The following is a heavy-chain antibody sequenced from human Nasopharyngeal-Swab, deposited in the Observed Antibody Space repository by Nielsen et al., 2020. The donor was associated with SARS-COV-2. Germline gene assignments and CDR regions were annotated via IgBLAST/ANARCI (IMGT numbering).Heavy chain of an antibody. J-gene: IGHJ4*02. CDR1: GFTFSSYG. V-gene: IGHV3-33*01. D-gene: IGHD5-18*01. CDR2: IWYDGSNK. Sequence: GESLKISCAASGFTFSSYGMHWVRQAPGKGLEWVAVIWYDGSNKYYADSVKGRFTISRDNSKNTLYLQMYSLRAEDTAVYYCARAETGYSYGYPFDYWGQGTLVTVSS. CDR3: ARAETGYSYGYPFDY.